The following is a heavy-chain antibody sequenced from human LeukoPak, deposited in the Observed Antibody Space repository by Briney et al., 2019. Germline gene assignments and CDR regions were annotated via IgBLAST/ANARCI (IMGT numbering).Heavy chain of an antibody. CDR3: ARQYYDSSGYYSPPYYYYYMDV. D-gene: IGHD3-22*01. V-gene: IGHV4-59*01. CDR1: GGSISSYY. J-gene: IGHJ6*03. Sequence: SETLSLTCTVSGGSISSYYWSWIRQPPGKGLDWIGYIYYSGSTNYNPSLKSRVTTSVDTSKNQFSLKLSSVTAADTAVYYCARQYYDSSGYYSPPYYYYYMDVWGKGTTVTVSS. CDR2: IYYSGST.